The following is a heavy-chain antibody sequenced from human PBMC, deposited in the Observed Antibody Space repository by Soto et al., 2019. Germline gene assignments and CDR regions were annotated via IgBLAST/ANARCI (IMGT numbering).Heavy chain of an antibody. CDR3: AKDHAREQFVRGGNWFDS. CDR2: ISGSGVRT. CDR1: GFIFSNYA. Sequence: PGGSLRLSCSASGFIFSNYAMSWARQAPGKGLEWVSTISGSGVRTYYADSVKGRFTISRDNSKNTLDLQMNNLRVEDTAIYYCAKDHAREQFVRGGNWFDSWGQGTLVTVSS. V-gene: IGHV3-23*01. J-gene: IGHJ5*01. D-gene: IGHD6-6*01.